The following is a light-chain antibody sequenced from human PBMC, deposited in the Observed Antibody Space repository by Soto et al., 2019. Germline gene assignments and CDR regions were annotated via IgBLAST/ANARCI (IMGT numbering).Light chain of an antibody. J-gene: IGLJ1*01. CDR2: EVR. CDR3: SSYTSSSTYV. Sequence: QSALTQPPPVSGSPGQSVAISCTGTSSDVGSYNRVSWYQQPPGTAPKVVIYEVRNRPSGVPDRFSGSNSGYPASLTISGLQGEDEADYYCSSYTSSSTYVFGTGTKLTVL. CDR1: SSDVGSYNR. V-gene: IGLV2-18*02.